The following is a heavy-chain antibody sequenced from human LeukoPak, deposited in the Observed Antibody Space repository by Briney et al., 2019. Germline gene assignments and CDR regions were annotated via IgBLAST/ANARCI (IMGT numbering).Heavy chain of an antibody. CDR1: GGTFSSYA. CDR3: ARCTPPDYCSSTSCYVRYYYYGMDV. D-gene: IGHD2-2*01. CDR2: IIPILGIA. V-gene: IGHV1-69*04. J-gene: IGHJ6*02. Sequence: SVKVSCKASGGTFSSYAISWVRQAPGQGLEWMGRIIPILGIANYAQKFQGRVTITADKSTSIAYMELSSLRSEGTAVYYCARCTPPDYCSSTSCYVRYYYYGMDVWGQGTTVTVSS.